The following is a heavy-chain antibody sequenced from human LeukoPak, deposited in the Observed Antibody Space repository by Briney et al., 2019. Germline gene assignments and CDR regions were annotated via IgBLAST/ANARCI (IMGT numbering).Heavy chain of an antibody. CDR3: ARRTAFNNYYDSSGYYGGRRTDAFDI. J-gene: IGHJ3*02. CDR1: GGSIISSSFW. Sequence: PSETLSLTCTVSGGSIISSSFWWGWIRQPPGKGLEWIGSIYYSGVSYYNTSLKSRVTISVDTSKNQFSLKLSSVTAADTAVYYCARRTAFNNYYDSSGYYGGRRTDAFDIWGQGTMVTVSS. CDR2: IYYSGVS. V-gene: IGHV4-39*07. D-gene: IGHD3-22*01.